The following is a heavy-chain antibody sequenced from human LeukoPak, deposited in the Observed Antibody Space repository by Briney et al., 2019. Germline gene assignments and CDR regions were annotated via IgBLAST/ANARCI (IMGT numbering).Heavy chain of an antibody. Sequence: ASVKVSCKASGYTFTSYGISWVRQAPGQGLEWMGWIGAYNSNTNYAQKLQGRVTMTTDTSTSTAYMELRSLRSDDTAVCYCAREGPGAKGGAFDIWGQGTMVTVSS. V-gene: IGHV1-18*01. J-gene: IGHJ3*02. D-gene: IGHD1-26*01. CDR2: IGAYNSNT. CDR3: AREGPGAKGGAFDI. CDR1: GYTFTSYG.